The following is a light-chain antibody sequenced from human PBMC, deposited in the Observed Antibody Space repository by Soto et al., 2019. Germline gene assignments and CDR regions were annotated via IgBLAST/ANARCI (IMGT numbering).Light chain of an antibody. CDR1: QSISSW. J-gene: IGKJ1*01. CDR2: KAS. CDR3: QQYNDNWT. V-gene: IGKV1-5*03. Sequence: NPMNQFPFPLSASLGDKVTITFRASQSISSWLAWYQQKPGTAPNLLIYKASTLQSGVPSRFSGSGSGTEFTLTISSLQPDDSATYYCQQYNDNWTFGQGTKVDIK.